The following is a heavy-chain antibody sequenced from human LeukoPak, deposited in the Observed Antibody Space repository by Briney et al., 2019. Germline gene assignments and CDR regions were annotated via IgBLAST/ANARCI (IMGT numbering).Heavy chain of an antibody. CDR2: IYYSGST. V-gene: IGHV4-59*08. CDR3: ARPRQDSSGYNDAFDI. D-gene: IGHD3-22*01. J-gene: IGHJ3*02. CDR1: GVSISSYY. Sequence: SETLSLTCTVSGVSISSYYWSWLRQPPGKGLEWIGYIYYSGSTNYNPSLKSRVTISVDTSKNQFSLKLSSVTAADTAVYYCARPRQDSSGYNDAFDIWGQGTMVTVSS.